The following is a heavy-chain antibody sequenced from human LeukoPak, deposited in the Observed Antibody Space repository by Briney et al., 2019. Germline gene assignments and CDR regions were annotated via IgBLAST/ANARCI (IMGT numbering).Heavy chain of an antibody. J-gene: IGHJ4*02. CDR1: GFTFSSYA. CDR3: ARGAYYDSSGYKGY. V-gene: IGHV3-30*04. Sequence: SGGSLRLSCAASGFTFSSYAMHWVRQVPGKGLEWVAVISYDGSNKYYADSVKGRFTISRDNSKNTLYLQMNSLRAEDTAVYYCARGAYYDSSGYKGYWGQGTLVTVSS. D-gene: IGHD3-22*01. CDR2: ISYDGSNK.